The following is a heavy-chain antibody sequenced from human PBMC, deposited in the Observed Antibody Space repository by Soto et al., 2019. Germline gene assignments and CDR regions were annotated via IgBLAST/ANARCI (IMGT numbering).Heavy chain of an antibody. D-gene: IGHD2-15*01. CDR3: ARGYCSGGSCYDY. CDR1: GGSISSYY. V-gene: IGHV4-59*01. CDR2: IYYSGST. J-gene: IGHJ4*02. Sequence: SETLSLTCTVSGGSISSYYWSWIRQPPGKGLEWIGYIYYSGSTNYNPSLKSRVTISVDTSKNQFSLKLSSVTAADTAVYYCARGYCSGGSCYDYWGQGTLVTVSS.